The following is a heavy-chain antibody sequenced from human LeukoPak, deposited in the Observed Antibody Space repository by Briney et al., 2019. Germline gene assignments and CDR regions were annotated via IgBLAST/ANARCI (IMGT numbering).Heavy chain of an antibody. V-gene: IGHV4-59*08. D-gene: IGHD2-15*01. J-gene: IGHJ4*02. CDR3: ARLDAAYFDY. CDR2: IYYSGST. Sequence: SETLSLTCTVSGGSISSYYWSWIRQPPGKGLEWIGYIYYSGSTNYNPSLKSRVTISVDTSKNQFSLKLSSVTAADTAVYYCARLDAAYFDYWGQGTLVTVSP. CDR1: GGSISSYY.